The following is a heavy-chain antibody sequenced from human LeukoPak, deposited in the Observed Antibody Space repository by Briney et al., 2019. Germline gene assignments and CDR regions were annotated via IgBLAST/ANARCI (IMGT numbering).Heavy chain of an antibody. CDR2: MSNNENN. Sequence: SETLSLTCTVSGDSISSSSWTWIRQSPGKGLESLGYMSNNENNKYKSSFEGRVTMSVDTSKSQFSLTLSFVTAADTAVYYCARRIFSGKFRHLQNSYMDVWGKGTTVIVS. CDR1: GDSISSSS. V-gene: IGHV4-59*08. D-gene: IGHD2/OR15-2a*01. J-gene: IGHJ6*03. CDR3: ARRIFSGKFRHLQNSYMDV.